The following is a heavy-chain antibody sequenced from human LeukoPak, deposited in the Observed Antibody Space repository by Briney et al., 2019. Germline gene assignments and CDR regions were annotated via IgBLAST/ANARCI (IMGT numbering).Heavy chain of an antibody. Sequence: GRSLRLSCAASGFTFDDYAMHWVRQAPGKGLEWVSGISWNSGSIGYADSVKGRFTISRDNAKNSLYLQMNSLRAEDTALYYCANGRGSTYGDRQIDAFDIWGQGTMVTVSS. D-gene: IGHD4-17*01. CDR2: ISWNSGSI. J-gene: IGHJ3*02. CDR1: GFTFDDYA. V-gene: IGHV3-9*01. CDR3: ANGRGSTYGDRQIDAFDI.